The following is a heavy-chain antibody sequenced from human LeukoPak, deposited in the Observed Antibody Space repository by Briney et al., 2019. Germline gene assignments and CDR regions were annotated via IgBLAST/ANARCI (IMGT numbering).Heavy chain of an antibody. D-gene: IGHD5-12*01. J-gene: IGHJ4*02. CDR1: GYTFTGYY. CDR2: INPNSGGT. Sequence: ASVKVSCKASGYTFTGYYMHWVRQAPGQGLEWMGWINPNSGGTNYAQKFQGRVTMTGDTSISTAYMELSRLRSDDTAVYYCASSSLPLEYSGYVLWGQGTLVTVSS. V-gene: IGHV1-2*02. CDR3: ASSSLPLEYSGYVL.